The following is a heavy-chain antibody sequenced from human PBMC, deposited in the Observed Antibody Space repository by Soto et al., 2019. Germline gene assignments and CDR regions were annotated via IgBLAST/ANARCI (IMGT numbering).Heavy chain of an antibody. J-gene: IGHJ4*02. D-gene: IGHD3-22*01. Sequence: VQLLESGGGLVQPGGSLRLSCAASGFTFHGYAMTWVRQAPGKGLEWVSTISGGGSNTYYTDAVKGRFTISRDNFKKTLFLEMNSLRAEDTAVYYCAKFPSCTGSSCYYRDYCDHWGQGALVSVSS. V-gene: IGHV3-23*01. CDR3: AKFPSCTGSSCYYRDYCDH. CDR1: GFTFHGYA. CDR2: ISGGGSNT.